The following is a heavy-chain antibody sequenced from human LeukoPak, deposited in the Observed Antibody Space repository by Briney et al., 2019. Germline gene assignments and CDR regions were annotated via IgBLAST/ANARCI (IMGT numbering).Heavy chain of an antibody. D-gene: IGHD2-15*01. J-gene: IGHJ4*02. CDR3: ARALDIVVVNDY. CDR1: GFNFRTYW. Sequence: GSLRLSCAASGFNFRTYWMHWVRQAPGKGLVWVSRISGDGSSTSYADSVKGRFTISRDNAKNTLYLQMNSLRAEDTAVYYCARALDIVVVNDYWGQGTLVTVSS. V-gene: IGHV3-74*01. CDR2: ISGDGSST.